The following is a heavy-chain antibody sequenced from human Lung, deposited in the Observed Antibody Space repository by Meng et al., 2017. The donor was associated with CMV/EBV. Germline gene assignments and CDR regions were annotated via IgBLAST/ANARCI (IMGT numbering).Heavy chain of an antibody. J-gene: IGHJ6*02. CDR2: INPNSGGT. V-gene: IGHV1-2*02. D-gene: IGHD3/OR15-3a*01. CDR3: ARLFHTILGTGYYYGMDV. CDR1: GYTFNGYN. Sequence: ASXXVSXKASGYTFNGYNMHWVRQAPGQGLEWMGWINPNSGGTNYAQRFQGRVTLTIDTSISTAYMELSRLKSDDTAVYFCARLFHTILGTGYYYGMDVWGQGXTVTVSS.